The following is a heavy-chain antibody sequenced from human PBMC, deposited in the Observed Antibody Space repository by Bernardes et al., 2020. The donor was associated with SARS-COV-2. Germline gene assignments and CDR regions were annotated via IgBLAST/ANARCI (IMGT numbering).Heavy chain of an antibody. J-gene: IGHJ5*02. CDR2: INSDGSST. D-gene: IGHD1-26*01. V-gene: IGHV3-74*01. Sequence: GGSLRLSCAASGFTFSSYWMHWVRQAPGKGLVWVSRINSDGSSTSYADSVKGRFTISRDNAKNTLYLQMNSLRAEDTAVYYCASIGGSLGELLPFDPWGQGTLVTVSS. CDR1: GFTFSSYW. CDR3: ASIGGSLGELLPFDP.